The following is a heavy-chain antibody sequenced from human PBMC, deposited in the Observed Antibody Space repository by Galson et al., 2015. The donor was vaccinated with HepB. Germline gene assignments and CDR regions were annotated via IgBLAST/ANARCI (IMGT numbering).Heavy chain of an antibody. CDR2: IRSKTDTGTT. Sequence: SLRLSCAASGFTFSNAWMSWVRQAPGKGLEWVGRIRSKTDTGTTDYAAPVKGRFTISRDDSENTLYLQMNSLRTEDTAVYYCTTDLAQGYCSIAACYNWYFDLWGRGTLVTVSS. CDR1: GFTFSNAW. D-gene: IGHD2-2*01. CDR3: TTDLAQGYCSIAACYNWYFDL. J-gene: IGHJ2*01. V-gene: IGHV3-15*01.